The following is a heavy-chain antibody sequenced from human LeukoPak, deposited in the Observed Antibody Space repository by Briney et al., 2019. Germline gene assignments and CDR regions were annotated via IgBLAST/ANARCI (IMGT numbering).Heavy chain of an antibody. CDR1: GFTFSSYN. Sequence: GGSLRLSCAASGFTFSSYNMNWVRQAPGKGLEWVSSISSSSSYIYYADSVKGRFTISRDNAKNSLYLQMNSLRAEDTAVYYCARGVRDTAMVASEYYFDYWGQGTLVTVSS. CDR2: ISSSSSYI. D-gene: IGHD5-18*01. V-gene: IGHV3-21*01. CDR3: ARGVRDTAMVASEYYFDY. J-gene: IGHJ4*02.